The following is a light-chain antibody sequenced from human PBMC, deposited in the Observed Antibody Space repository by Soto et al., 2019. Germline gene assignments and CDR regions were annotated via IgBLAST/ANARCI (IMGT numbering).Light chain of an antibody. CDR3: QQYGSSPPYT. J-gene: IGKJ2*01. CDR1: QSVSSGY. Sequence: EIVLTQSPGTLSLSPGERATRSCRASQSVSSGYLAWYQQKPGQAPRLLIYGASSRATGILDRFSGSGSGTGFTLTISRLEPADFAVYYCQQYGSSPPYTLGQGTKLEI. V-gene: IGKV3-20*01. CDR2: GAS.